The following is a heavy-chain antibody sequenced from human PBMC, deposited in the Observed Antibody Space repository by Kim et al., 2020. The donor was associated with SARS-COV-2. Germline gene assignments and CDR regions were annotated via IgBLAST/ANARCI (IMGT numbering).Heavy chain of an antibody. CDR3: ARGGTVTTWLPSDY. J-gene: IGHJ4*02. D-gene: IGHD4-17*01. CDR1: GFTFSSYG. V-gene: IGHV3-33*05. CDR2: ISYDGSNK. Sequence: GGSLRLSCAASGFTFSSYGMHWVRQAPGKGLEWVAVISYDGSNKYYADSVKGRFTISRDNSKNTLYLQMNSLRAEDTAVYYCARGGTVTTWLPSDYWGQGTLVTVSS.